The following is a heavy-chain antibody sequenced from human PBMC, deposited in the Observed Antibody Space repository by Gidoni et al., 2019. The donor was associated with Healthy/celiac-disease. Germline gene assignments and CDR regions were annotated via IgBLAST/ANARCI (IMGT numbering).Heavy chain of an antibody. J-gene: IGHJ5*02. D-gene: IGHD3-22*01. CDR3: ARDRVYHYDSSGYFDP. CDR1: EYTFTGYY. Sequence: QVQLEQSGAEVQKPGASVKVSCKASEYTFTGYYMHWVRQAPGQGLEWMGRINPNSGGTNYAQKFQGRVTMTMDTYTSTAYMELSRLRSDDTAVYYCARDRVYHYDSSGYFDPWGQGTLVTVSS. CDR2: INPNSGGT. V-gene: IGHV1-2*06.